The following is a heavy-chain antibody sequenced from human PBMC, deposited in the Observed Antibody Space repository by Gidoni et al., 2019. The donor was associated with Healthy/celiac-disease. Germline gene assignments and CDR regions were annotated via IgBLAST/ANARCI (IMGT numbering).Heavy chain of an antibody. J-gene: IGHJ4*02. CDR3: ARDLEGITIFGVVSPTGHFDY. D-gene: IGHD3-3*01. CDR2: ISSSSSYT. CDR1: GFPFSDYY. Sequence: QVLLVESGGGLVKPGGSLGLSCAAAGFPFSDYYMSWIRQAPGKGLEWVSYISSSSSYTNYADSVKGRFTISRDNAKNSLYLQMNSLRAEDTAVYYCARDLEGITIFGVVSPTGHFDYWGQGTLVTVSS. V-gene: IGHV3-11*06.